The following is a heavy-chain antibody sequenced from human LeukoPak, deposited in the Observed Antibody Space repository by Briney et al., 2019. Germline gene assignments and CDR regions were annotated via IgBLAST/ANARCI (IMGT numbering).Heavy chain of an antibody. Sequence: GGSLRLSCAASGFTFSSYNMNWLRQAPGKGLEWVSSITSSSSHIYYADSVRGRFTISRDNAKNSLYLQMDSLRDEDTAVYYCARAGGYYYYYYMDVWGKGTTVTVSS. CDR1: GFTFSSYN. J-gene: IGHJ6*03. CDR3: ARAGGYYYYYYMDV. V-gene: IGHV3-21*06. CDR2: ITSSSSHI. D-gene: IGHD1-14*01.